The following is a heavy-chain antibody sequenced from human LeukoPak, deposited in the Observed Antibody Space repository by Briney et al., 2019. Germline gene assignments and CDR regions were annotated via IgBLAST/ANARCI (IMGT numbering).Heavy chain of an antibody. CDR3: GKDSVVGVDYYYGMDV. V-gene: IGHV3-23*01. CDR2: ISGSGGRP. J-gene: IGHJ6*02. Sequence: GGSLRLSCAASGFTFSSCAMSWVRQAPGKGLEWVSAISGSGGRPYYADSVKGRFTISRDNSKNTLYLQMNSLRAEDTALYYCGKDSVVGVDYYYGMDVWGQGTTVTVSS. D-gene: IGHD2-15*01. CDR1: GFTFSSCA.